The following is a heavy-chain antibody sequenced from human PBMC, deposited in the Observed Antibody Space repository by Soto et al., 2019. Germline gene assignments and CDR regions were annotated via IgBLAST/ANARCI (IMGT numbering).Heavy chain of an antibody. CDR3: ARHPRPYYYGSRPNYGMDV. Sequence: SETLSLTCAVSGLSMSSGGYRWNWIRQHPGKALDWIGNIYYIVSPYYNPSLKSRVTISVDTSKNQFSLKLSSVTAADTSVYYCARHPRPYYYGSRPNYGMDVWGQGTTVTVSS. V-gene: IGHV4-39*01. CDR2: IYYIVSP. J-gene: IGHJ6*02. D-gene: IGHD3-10*01. CDR1: GLSMSSGGYR.